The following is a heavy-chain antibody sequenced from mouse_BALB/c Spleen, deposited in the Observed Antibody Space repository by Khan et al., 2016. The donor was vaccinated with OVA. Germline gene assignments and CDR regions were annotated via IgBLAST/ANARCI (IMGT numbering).Heavy chain of an antibody. CDR3: TREGAAWFPY. CDR1: GYIFTDYN. J-gene: IGHJ3*01. Sequence: QVQLQQSGAELARPGASVKLSCKASGYIFTDYNINWMRQRTGQGLEWIGEIYPGSDNTYYNERFKGKATLTVDKSSSTAYMHLSSLTSEDSAVYFWTREGAAWFPYWGQGTLVTVSA. CDR2: IYPGSDNT. V-gene: IGHV1-77*01.